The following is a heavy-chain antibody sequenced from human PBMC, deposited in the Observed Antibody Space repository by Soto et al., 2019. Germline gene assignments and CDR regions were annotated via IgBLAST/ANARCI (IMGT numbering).Heavy chain of an antibody. V-gene: IGHV4-34*01. D-gene: IGHD3-22*01. CDR2: ITQSGST. J-gene: IGHJ4*02. CDR1: GGTLSCYY. Sequence: SVSLSCAVYGGTLSCYYWSCIRQPPGRWLECLGEITQSGSTNYNPSLKSRVTISVDTSKNQFSLKLSSVTAADTAVYYCARRGAKYYYDSSGYFRTAYYFDSWGQGTLVTVSS. CDR3: ARRGAKYYYDSSGYFRTAYYFDS.